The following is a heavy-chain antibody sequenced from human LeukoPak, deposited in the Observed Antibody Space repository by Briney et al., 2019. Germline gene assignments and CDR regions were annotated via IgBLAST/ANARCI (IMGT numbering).Heavy chain of an antibody. V-gene: IGHV4-61*01. CDR2: IYYSGST. Sequence: SETLSLTCTVSGGSVNSGSYYWSWIRQPPGKGLEWIGYIYYSGSTNYNPSLKSRVTISVDTSKNQFSLKLSSVTAADTAVYYCAREGYSSSPLYFDYWGQGTLVTVSS. D-gene: IGHD6-13*01. J-gene: IGHJ4*02. CDR1: GGSVNSGSYY. CDR3: AREGYSSSPLYFDY.